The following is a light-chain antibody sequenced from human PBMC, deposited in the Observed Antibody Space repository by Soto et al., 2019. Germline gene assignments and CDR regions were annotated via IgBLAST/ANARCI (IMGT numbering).Light chain of an antibody. CDR2: KNN. CDR1: SSNIGRNF. V-gene: IGLV1-47*01. J-gene: IGLJ3*02. Sequence: QSVLPQPPSASGTPGQRVTISCSGSSSNIGRNFVYWYQQLPGTAPKLLIYKNNQRPSGVPDRFSGSKSGPSASLAISGLRSEDEADYYCATWDASLSAWVFGGGTKRTVL. CDR3: ATWDASLSAWV.